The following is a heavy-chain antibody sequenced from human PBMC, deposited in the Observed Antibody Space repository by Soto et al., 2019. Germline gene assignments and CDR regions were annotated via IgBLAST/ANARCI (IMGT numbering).Heavy chain of an antibody. D-gene: IGHD6-19*01. J-gene: IGHJ4*02. CDR2: INHSGST. CDR1: GWSFSCYY. Sequence: SESLSLTCAVYGWSFSCYYWIWVRQPPGKGLEWIGEINHSGSTNYNPSLKSRVTISVDTSKNQFSLKLSSVTAADTAVYYCARGWGSGWPFDYWGQGTLVTVSS. V-gene: IGHV4-34*01. CDR3: ARGWGSGWPFDY.